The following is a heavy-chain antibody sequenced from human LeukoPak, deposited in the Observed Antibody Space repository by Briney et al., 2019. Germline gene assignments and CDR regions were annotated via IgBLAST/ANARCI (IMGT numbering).Heavy chain of an antibody. V-gene: IGHV3-7*03. CDR1: GFTFSLYW. Sequence: GGSLRLSCAASGFTFSLYWMSWVRQAPGKGLEWVANIKQDGSEKYYVDSVKGRFTISRDNAKNSLYLQMNSLRAEDTAVYYCARGYSGYDHYFDYWGQGTLVTVSS. D-gene: IGHD5-12*01. CDR2: IKQDGSEK. CDR3: ARGYSGYDHYFDY. J-gene: IGHJ4*02.